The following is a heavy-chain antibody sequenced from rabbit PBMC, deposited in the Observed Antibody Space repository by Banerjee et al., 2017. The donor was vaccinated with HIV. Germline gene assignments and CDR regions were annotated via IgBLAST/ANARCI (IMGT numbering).Heavy chain of an antibody. D-gene: IGHD6-1*01. CDR3: ARYTNYVGYGLNL. CDR2: IYAGSNDNT. V-gene: IGHV1S45*01. Sequence: QEQLEESGGDLVKPEGSLTLTCTASGFSFSSNYWICWVRQAPGKGLEWIACIYAGSNDNTYYASWAKGRFTISKTSSTTVTLQMTSLTAADTATYFCARYTNYVGYGLNLWGQGTLVTVS. CDR1: GFSFSSNYW. J-gene: IGHJ4*01.